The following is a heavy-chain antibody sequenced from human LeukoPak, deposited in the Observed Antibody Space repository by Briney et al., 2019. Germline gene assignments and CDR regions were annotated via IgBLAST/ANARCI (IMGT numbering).Heavy chain of an antibody. V-gene: IGHV3-48*04. D-gene: IGHD5-18*01. CDR3: ARVGYSYGLDY. Sequence: GGSLRLSCAASGFTFSSYSMNWVRQAPGKGLEWVSYISSSGSTIYYADSVKGRFTISRDNAKNSLYLQMNSLRAEDTAVYYCARVGYSYGLDYWGQGTLVTVSS. CDR2: ISSSGSTI. J-gene: IGHJ4*02. CDR1: GFTFSSYS.